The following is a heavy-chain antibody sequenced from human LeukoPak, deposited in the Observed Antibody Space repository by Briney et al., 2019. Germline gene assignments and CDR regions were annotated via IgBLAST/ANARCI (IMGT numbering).Heavy chain of an antibody. V-gene: IGHV4-39*07. CDR1: GGSISRSSYY. CDR2: IYYSGST. J-gene: IGHJ3*02. D-gene: IGHD3-22*01. CDR3: ARGSGYSIFDAFDI. Sequence: SETLSLTCTVSGGSISRSSYYWGWIRQPPGKGLEWIGSIYYSGSTHYNPSLKSRVTISVDTSKNQFSLKLSSVTAADTAVYYCARGSGYSIFDAFDIWGQGTMVTVSS.